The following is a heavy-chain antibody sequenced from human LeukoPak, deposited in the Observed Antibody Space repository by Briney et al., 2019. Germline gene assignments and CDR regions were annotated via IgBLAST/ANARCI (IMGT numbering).Heavy chain of an antibody. D-gene: IGHD3-22*01. CDR1: GGSISSYY. J-gene: IGHJ5*02. V-gene: IGHV4-59*08. Sequence: PSETLSLTCTVSGGSISSYYWSWIRQPPGKGLEWIGYIYYSGSTNYNPSLKSRATISVDTSKNQFSLKLSSVTAADTAVYYCARHASGYYDSSGYWTFDPWGQGTLVTVSS. CDR2: IYYSGST. CDR3: ARHASGYYDSSGYWTFDP.